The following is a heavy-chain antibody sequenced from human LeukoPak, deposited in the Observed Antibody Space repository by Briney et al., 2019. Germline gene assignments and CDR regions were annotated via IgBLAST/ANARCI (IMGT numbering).Heavy chain of an antibody. V-gene: IGHV1-3*01. Sequence: ASVKVSCKASGYTFTSYAMHWVRQAPGQRLGWMGWINAGNGNTKYSQKFQGRVTITRDTSASTAYMELSSLRSEDTAVYYCARDGAGDALGHFDYWGQGTLVTVSS. CDR1: GYTFTSYA. J-gene: IGHJ4*02. D-gene: IGHD7-27*01. CDR3: ARDGAGDALGHFDY. CDR2: INAGNGNT.